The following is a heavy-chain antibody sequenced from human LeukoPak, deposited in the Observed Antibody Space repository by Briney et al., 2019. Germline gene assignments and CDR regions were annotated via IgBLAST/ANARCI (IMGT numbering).Heavy chain of an antibody. J-gene: IGHJ4*02. CDR2: ISSSSSYI. D-gene: IGHD2-15*01. V-gene: IGHV3-21*01. CDR1: GFTFSSYS. CDR3: AGWYCSGGSCFNY. Sequence: GGSLRLSCAASGFTFSSYSMNWVRQAPGKGLEWVSSISSSSSYIYYADSVKGRFTISRDNAKNSLYLQMNSLRAEDTAVYYCAGWYCSGGSCFNYWGQGTLVTVSS.